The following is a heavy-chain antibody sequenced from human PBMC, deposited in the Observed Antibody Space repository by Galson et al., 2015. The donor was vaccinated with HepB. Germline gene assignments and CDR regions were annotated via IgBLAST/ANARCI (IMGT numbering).Heavy chain of an antibody. CDR1: GFTFSSYS. V-gene: IGHV3-48*01. CDR2: ISSGSSTI. CDR3: TRSGTSSRGAFDI. Sequence: SLRLSCAASGFTFSSYSLNWVRQAPGKGLEWVSYISSGSSTIYYADSVKGRFTISRDNAKNSLYLQMNSLSAEDTAKYYCTRSGTSSRGAFDIWGQGTIVTVSS. D-gene: IGHD1-14*01. J-gene: IGHJ3*02.